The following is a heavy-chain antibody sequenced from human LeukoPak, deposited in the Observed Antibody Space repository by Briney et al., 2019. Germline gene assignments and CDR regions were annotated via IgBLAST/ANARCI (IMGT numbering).Heavy chain of an antibody. CDR2: LSYDGSN. CDR1: GGSISSVGYY. D-gene: IGHD6-19*01. CDR3: ARSSSSSGFYVFDF. V-gene: IGHV4-39*01. Sequence: SETLSLTCTLSGGSISSVGYYWGWIRQPPGKGLEWIGSLSYDGSNYYNPPLKSRVTISLDTSKNQFSLRLSSVTAADTAVYYCARSSSSSGFYVFDFWGPGALVTVSS. J-gene: IGHJ4*02.